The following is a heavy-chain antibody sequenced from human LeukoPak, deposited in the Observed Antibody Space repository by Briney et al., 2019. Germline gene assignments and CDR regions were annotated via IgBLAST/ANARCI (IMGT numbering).Heavy chain of an antibody. CDR2: ISSTGSNI. J-gene: IGHJ4*02. Sequence: PGGSLRLSCAASGFIFSTYSMDWVRQAPGKGLEWVSSISSTGSNIDYADSVRGRFTISRDNAKNSLYLQIHTLRPEDTAVYYCARAGATILTPFDYWSQGTPVTVSS. V-gene: IGHV3-21*01. D-gene: IGHD3-3*01. CDR3: ARAGATILTPFDY. CDR1: GFIFSTYS.